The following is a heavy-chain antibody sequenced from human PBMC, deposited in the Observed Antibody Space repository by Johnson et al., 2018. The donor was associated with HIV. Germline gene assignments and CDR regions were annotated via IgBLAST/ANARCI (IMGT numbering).Heavy chain of an antibody. CDR2: ISFDGSKE. D-gene: IGHD3-22*01. CDR3: ERGRITMIGVDLRGGGFDI. V-gene: IGHV3-30-3*01. CDR1: GLNFSDYG. J-gene: IGHJ3*02. Sequence: QVQLVESGGGVVQPGRSLRLSCAASGLNFSDYGMHWVRQAPGKGLEWVAVISFDGSKEYYAEYVKGRFTISRDNSKKSRYLQVNRLRDEDTAVDYCERGRITMIGVDLRGGGFDIWGQGTTVTVSS.